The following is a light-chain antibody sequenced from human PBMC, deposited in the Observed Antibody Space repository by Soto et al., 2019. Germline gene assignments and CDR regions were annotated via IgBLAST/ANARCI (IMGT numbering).Light chain of an antibody. Sequence: DIPMTQSPSTLSASVGDRVTITCRASESISNWLAWYQQKPGKAPKLLIYAASSLESGVPSRFSGSGSGTEFTLTISGLQADDFATYYCQQWGTCGQGTKVELK. CDR2: AAS. CDR1: ESISNW. CDR3: QQWGT. J-gene: IGKJ1*01. V-gene: IGKV1-5*01.